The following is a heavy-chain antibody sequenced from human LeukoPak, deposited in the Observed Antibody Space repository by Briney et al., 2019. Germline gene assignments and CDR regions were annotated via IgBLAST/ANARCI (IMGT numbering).Heavy chain of an antibody. CDR2: IYSSGST. D-gene: IGHD3-22*01. CDR3: ARLSQVGDSSGYRDYYYMDV. Sequence: SETLSLTCTVSGGSISSYYWSWIRQPPGKGLEWIEYIYSSGSTNYNPSLKSRVTISVDTSKNQFSLKLSSVTAADTAVYYCARLSQVGDSSGYRDYYYMDVWGKGTTVTVSS. V-gene: IGHV4-4*09. CDR1: GGSISSYY. J-gene: IGHJ6*03.